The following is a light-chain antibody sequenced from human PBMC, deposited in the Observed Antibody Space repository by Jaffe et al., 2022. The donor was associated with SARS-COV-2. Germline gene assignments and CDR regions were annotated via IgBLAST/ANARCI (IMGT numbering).Light chain of an antibody. Sequence: DIQMTQSPSSVSPSVGDRATITCRANQDIGSSLAWYQQKSGKAPKLLIYAASTLQSGVPSRFSGSGFGTDFTLTINNLQPEDFATYYCQQANSFPPTFGAGTRVEIK. CDR3: QQANSFPPT. V-gene: IGKV1D-12*01. CDR2: AAS. CDR1: QDIGSS. J-gene: IGKJ4*01.